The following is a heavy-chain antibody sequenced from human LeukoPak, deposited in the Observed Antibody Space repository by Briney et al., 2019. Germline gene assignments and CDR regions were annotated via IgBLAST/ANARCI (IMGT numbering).Heavy chain of an antibody. D-gene: IGHD1-14*01. CDR2: IYHSGST. CDR1: GYSISSGYY. Sequence: KPSETLSLTCIVSGYSISSGYYWGWIRQPPGQGLEWIGSIYHSGSTNYNPSLKGRVTISVDTSKNQFSLKLSSVTAADTAVYYCARDIHVPRIREPYFDIWGEGTLVTVSS. J-gene: IGHJ3*02. V-gene: IGHV4-38-2*02. CDR3: ARDIHVPRIREPYFDI.